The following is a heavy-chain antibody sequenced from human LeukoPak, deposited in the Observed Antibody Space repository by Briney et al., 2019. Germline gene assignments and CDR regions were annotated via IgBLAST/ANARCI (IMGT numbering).Heavy chain of an antibody. D-gene: IGHD1-26*01. Sequence: GGSLRLSCSASGSTFSTDTMYWVRQAPGKGLEYVSGMTGDGGSIEYADSVKGRFTISRENSKNTVYLQMSGLRTEDTAVYYCARRSGGFDSWGQGILVTVSS. V-gene: IGHV3-64D*09. CDR1: GSTFSTDT. J-gene: IGHJ5*01. CDR2: MTGDGGSI. CDR3: ARRSGGFDS.